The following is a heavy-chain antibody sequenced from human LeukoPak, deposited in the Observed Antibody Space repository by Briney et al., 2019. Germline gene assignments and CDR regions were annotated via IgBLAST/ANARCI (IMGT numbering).Heavy chain of an antibody. Sequence: PGGSLRLSCAASGFTFSSYDMHWVRQAPGKGLEWVSSISSSSSYIYYADSVKGRFTISRDNAKNSLYLQMNSLRAEDTAVYYCARDAAAAAYYYYYYMDVWGKGTTVTVSS. V-gene: IGHV3-21*01. CDR2: ISSSSSYI. CDR3: ARDAAAAAYYYYYYMDV. D-gene: IGHD6-13*01. CDR1: GFTFSSYD. J-gene: IGHJ6*03.